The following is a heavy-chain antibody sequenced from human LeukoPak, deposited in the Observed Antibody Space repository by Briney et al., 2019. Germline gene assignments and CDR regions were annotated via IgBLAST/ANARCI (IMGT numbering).Heavy chain of an antibody. CDR1: GFTFSSYG. J-gene: IGHJ6*02. D-gene: IGHD3-22*01. CDR2: ISYDGSNK. Sequence: GGSLRLSCAASGFTFSSYGVHWVRQAPGKGLEWVAVISYDGSNKYYADSVKGRFTISRDNSKNTLYLQMNSLRAEDTAVYYCAKDSSPYYYDSSGYHYGMDVWGQGTTVTVSS. V-gene: IGHV3-30*18. CDR3: AKDSSPYYYDSSGYHYGMDV.